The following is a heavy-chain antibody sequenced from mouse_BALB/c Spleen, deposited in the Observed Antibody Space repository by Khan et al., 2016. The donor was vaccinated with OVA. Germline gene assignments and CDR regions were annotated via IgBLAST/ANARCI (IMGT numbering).Heavy chain of an antibody. CDR1: GYTFTNYG. Sequence: QIQLVQSGPELKKPGETVKISCKASGYTFTNYGMNWVKQAPGKGLKWMGWINTYTGEPTYADDFKGRSAFSLETSASTAYLQIKNLKNEDTATYFGARTNSYWYCDVRGAGTTVTVSS. J-gene: IGHJ1*01. CDR3: ARTNSYWYCDV. D-gene: IGHD4-1*02. V-gene: IGHV9-3-1*01. CDR2: INTYTGEP.